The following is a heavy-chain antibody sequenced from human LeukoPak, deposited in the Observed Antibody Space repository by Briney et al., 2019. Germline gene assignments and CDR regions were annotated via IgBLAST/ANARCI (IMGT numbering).Heavy chain of an antibody. CDR1: GGTFSSYA. CDR2: IIPIFGTA. Sequence: SVKVSCKASGGTFSSYAISWVRQAPGQGLEWMGGIIPIFGTANYAQKFQGRVTITTDESTCTAYMELSSLRSEDTAVYYCARGHSSGWFFDYWGQGTLVTVSS. CDR3: ARGHSSGWFFDY. D-gene: IGHD6-19*01. V-gene: IGHV1-69*05. J-gene: IGHJ4*02.